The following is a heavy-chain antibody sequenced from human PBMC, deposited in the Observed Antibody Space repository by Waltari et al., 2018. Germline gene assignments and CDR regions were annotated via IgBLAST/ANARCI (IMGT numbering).Heavy chain of an antibody. J-gene: IGHJ2*01. CDR1: GGSFSGYY. D-gene: IGHD5-12*01. CDR2: INHSGST. Sequence: QVQLQQWGAGLLKPSETLSLTCAVYGGSFSGYYWSWIRQPPGKGLEWIGEINHSGSTNYNPSLKSRVTISVDTSKNQFSLKLSSVTAADTAVYYCARTPWLRLRKKRYFDLWGRGTLVTVSS. CDR3: ARTPWLRLRKKRYFDL. V-gene: IGHV4-34*01.